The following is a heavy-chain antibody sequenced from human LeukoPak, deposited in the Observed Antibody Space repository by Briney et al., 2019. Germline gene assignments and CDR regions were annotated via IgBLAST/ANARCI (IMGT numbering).Heavy chain of an antibody. V-gene: IGHV4-38-2*01. Sequence: SETLSLTCAVSGYSISSGYHWGWVRQPPGKGLGWIGSIYHSGKTCYNPSLKSRVTISVDTSKNQFSLKLSSVTAADTAVYYCARGRIRWPKTGHFDYWGQGTLVTVSS. CDR2: IYHSGKT. J-gene: IGHJ4*02. CDR1: GYSISSGYH. CDR3: ARGRIRWPKTGHFDY. D-gene: IGHD4-23*01.